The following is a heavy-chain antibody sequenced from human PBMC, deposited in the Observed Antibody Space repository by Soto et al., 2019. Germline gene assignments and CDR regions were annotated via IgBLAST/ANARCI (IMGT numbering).Heavy chain of an antibody. CDR2: IYYSGST. J-gene: IGHJ6*04. CDR3: ARLGQDYDFWSGYVMDV. CDR1: GGSISSYY. V-gene: IGHV4-59*08. Sequence: SETLSLTCTVSGGSISSYYWSWIRQPPGKGLEWIGYIYYSGSTNYNPSLKSRVTISVDASKNQFSLKLGSVTAADTAVYYCARLGQDYDFWSGYVMDVWGKGTTVTVSS. D-gene: IGHD3-3*01.